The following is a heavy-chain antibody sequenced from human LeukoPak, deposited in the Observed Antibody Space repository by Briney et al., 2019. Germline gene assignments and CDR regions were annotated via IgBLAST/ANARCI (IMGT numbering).Heavy chain of an antibody. CDR2: IKQDGSEK. Sequence: PGGSLRLSCAASGFTFSSYWMSWVRQAPGKGLEWVANIKQDGSEKYYVDSVKGRFTISRDNAKNSLYLQMNSLRAEDTAVYYCARVVPGLRFLEWLPDYFDYWGQGTLVTVSS. J-gene: IGHJ4*02. V-gene: IGHV3-7*03. CDR1: GFTFSSYW. D-gene: IGHD3-3*01. CDR3: ARVVPGLRFLEWLPDYFDY.